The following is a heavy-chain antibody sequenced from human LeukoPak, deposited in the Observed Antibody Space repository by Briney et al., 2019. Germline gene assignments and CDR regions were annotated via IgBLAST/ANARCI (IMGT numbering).Heavy chain of an antibody. J-gene: IGHJ6*03. CDR2: IYYSGST. CDR1: GGSISSSSYY. V-gene: IGHV4-39*01. Sequence: SETLSLTCTVSGGSISSSSYYWGWIRQPPGKGLEWIGSIYYSGSTFYNPSLKSRVTMSVDTSKNQFSLNLNSVTAADTAVYYCARRLGRKFGERFYYYHYMDVWGKGTTVTISS. D-gene: IGHD3-10*01. CDR3: ARRLGRKFGERFYYYHYMDV.